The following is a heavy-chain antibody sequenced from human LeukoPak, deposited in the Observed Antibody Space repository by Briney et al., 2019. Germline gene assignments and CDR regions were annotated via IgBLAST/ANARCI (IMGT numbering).Heavy chain of an antibody. CDR1: GYSFTSYW. J-gene: IGHJ3*02. D-gene: IGHD3-16*01. CDR3: ARRVGGIGAFDI. CDR2: IYPGDSDA. V-gene: IGHV5-51*01. Sequence: GESLQISCKGSGYSFTSYWIGWARQMTGKGLEWMGIIYPGDSDARYSPSFQGQVTISADKSISTASLQWSRLKAADTAMYYCARRVGGIGAFDIWGQGTMVTVSS.